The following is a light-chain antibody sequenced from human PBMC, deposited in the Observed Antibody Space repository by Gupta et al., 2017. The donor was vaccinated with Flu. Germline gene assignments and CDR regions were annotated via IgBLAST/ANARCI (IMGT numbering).Light chain of an antibody. Sequence: SLGERATINCKASQSSTDSANNKNSLAKYQNKPGQPPRLLIYWASNREYGVPDRFSGSGSGTDFTLTISSLQAEDVAVYYCHKDTNTPWTFGQGTKVEIK. CDR2: WAS. CDR3: HKDTNTPWT. J-gene: IGKJ1*01. CDR1: QSSTDSANNKNS. V-gene: IGKV4-1*01.